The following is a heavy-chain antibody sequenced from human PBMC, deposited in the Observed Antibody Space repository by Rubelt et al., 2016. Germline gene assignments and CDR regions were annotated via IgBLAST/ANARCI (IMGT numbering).Heavy chain of an antibody. Sequence: RGPEWLGRTYYRSKWYNDYAVSVKSRITINPDTSKNQFSLQLNSVTPEDTAVYYCARTPGLYDAFDIWGQGTMVTVSS. J-gene: IGHJ3*02. CDR3: ARTPGLYDAFDI. D-gene: IGHD2-15*01. V-gene: IGHV6-1*01. CDR2: TYYRSKWYN.